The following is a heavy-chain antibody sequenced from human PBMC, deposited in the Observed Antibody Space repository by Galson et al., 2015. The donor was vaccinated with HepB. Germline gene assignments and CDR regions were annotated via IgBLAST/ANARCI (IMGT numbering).Heavy chain of an antibody. CDR2: IPYDGSYK. J-gene: IGHJ4*02. V-gene: IGHV3-30-3*01. D-gene: IGHD6-19*01. CDR1: GYTFSSYA. CDR3: AREGVACTLDY. Sequence: SLKLSCAASGYTFSSYAMHWVRQAPGKGLQWVAIIPYDGSYKYYADSVKGRFTITRDNSKNTLYLQMSSLRAEDTAVYYCAREGVACTLDYWGQGTLITVSS.